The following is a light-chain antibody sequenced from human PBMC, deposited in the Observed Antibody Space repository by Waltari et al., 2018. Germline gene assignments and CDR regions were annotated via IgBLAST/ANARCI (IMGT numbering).Light chain of an antibody. V-gene: IGKV3-20*01. CDR2: GAS. Sequence: EIVLTQSPGILSLSPGERATFSCRASQSVSRALAWYQQKPGQAPRLLIYGASSRAAGIPDRFSGGGSGTDFRLTISRLEPEDFAVYYCQHYVRLPATFGQGTKVEIK. CDR3: QHYVRLPAT. J-gene: IGKJ1*01. CDR1: QSVSRA.